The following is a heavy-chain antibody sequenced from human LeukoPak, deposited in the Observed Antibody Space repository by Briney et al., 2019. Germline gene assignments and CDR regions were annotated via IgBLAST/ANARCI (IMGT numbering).Heavy chain of an antibody. D-gene: IGHD1-14*01. CDR3: TRYNNDHLDY. J-gene: IGHJ4*02. CDR2: IAYDGSRA. V-gene: IGHV3-33*01. CDR1: GFTFGGYG. Sequence: GRSLRLSRAGSGFTFGGYGMHWFRQTPGKGLEWVAVIAYDGSRAFYADSVKGRFTISRDNSKNTMSVQMDDLRAEDTAVYYCTRYNNDHLDYWGQGTLVTVSS.